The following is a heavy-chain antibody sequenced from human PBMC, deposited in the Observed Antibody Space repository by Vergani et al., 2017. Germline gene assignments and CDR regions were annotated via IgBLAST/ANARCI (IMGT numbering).Heavy chain of an antibody. CDR2: T. D-gene: IGHD1-26*01. Sequence: TNYSPSFQGHVTISADKSISTAYLQWSSLKASDTAMYYCARHVLSYGYFDYWGQGTLVTVSS. V-gene: IGHV5-10-1*01. CDR3: ARHVLSYGYFDY. J-gene: IGHJ4*02.